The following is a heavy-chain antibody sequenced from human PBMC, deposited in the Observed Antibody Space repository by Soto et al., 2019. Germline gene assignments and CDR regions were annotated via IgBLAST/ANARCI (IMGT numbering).Heavy chain of an antibody. CDR3: AKLVSS. CDR2: IRASDGST. V-gene: IGHV3-23*01. CDR1: GFTFSSSS. Sequence: EVQLLESGGGLVQPGGSLRLSCAASGFTFSSSSMSWVRQAPGKGLEWVSSIRASDGSTYYADSVKGRFTISRDNSKDTLYLQLSSLRAEDMAVYYCAKLVSSWGQGTLVTVSS. J-gene: IGHJ5*02. D-gene: IGHD1-20*01.